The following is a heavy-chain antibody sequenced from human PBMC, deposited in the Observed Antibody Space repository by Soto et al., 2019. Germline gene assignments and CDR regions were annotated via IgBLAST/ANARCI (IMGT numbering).Heavy chain of an antibody. V-gene: IGHV4-34*01. CDR2: INHSGST. CDR1: GGSFSGYY. CDR3: TRDPSNDY. Sequence: PSETLSLTCAVYGGSFSGYYWSWIRQPPGKGLEWIGEINHSGSTNYNPSLKSRVTISVDTSKNQFSPKLSSVTAADTAVYYCTRDPSNDYWGQGTLVTVSS. J-gene: IGHJ4*02.